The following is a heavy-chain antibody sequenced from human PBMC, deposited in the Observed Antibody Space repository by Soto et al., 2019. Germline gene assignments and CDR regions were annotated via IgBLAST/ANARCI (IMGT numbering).Heavy chain of an antibody. Sequence: PGGSLRLSCAASGFTFSSYAMSWVRQAPGKGLEWVSAISGSGGSTYYADSVKGRFTISRDNSKNTLYLQMNSLRAEDTAVYYCAKDRPSARYFDWLFPNYFDYWGQGTLVTVSS. CDR2: ISGSGGST. V-gene: IGHV3-23*01. D-gene: IGHD3-9*01. J-gene: IGHJ4*02. CDR1: GFTFSSYA. CDR3: AKDRPSARYFDWLFPNYFDY.